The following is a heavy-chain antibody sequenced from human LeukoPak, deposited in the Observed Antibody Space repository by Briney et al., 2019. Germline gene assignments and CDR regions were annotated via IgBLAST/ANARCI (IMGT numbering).Heavy chain of an antibody. D-gene: IGHD4-23*01. CDR3: ARDGGYGGNSEPDAFDI. CDR1: GFTVSSNY. J-gene: IGHJ3*02. CDR2: IYSGGST. Sequence: GGSLRLSCAASGFTVSSNYMTWVRQAPGKGLGMDSVIYSGGSTYYEDSVKGRFTISRDNSKNPLYLQMNSLRAEDTAVYYCARDGGYGGNSEPDAFDIWGQGTMVTVSS. V-gene: IGHV3-66*02.